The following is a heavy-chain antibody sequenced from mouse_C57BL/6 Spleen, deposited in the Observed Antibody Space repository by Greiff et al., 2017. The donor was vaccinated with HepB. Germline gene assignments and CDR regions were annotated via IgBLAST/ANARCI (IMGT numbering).Heavy chain of an antibody. Sequence: VQLQQSGPELVKPGASVKISCKASGYAFSSSWMNWVKQRPGKGLEWIGRIYPGDGDTNYNGKFKGKATLTADKSSSTAYMQLSSLTSEDSAVYFWARYGAYDSNAYYFDDWGQGTTLTVSS. V-gene: IGHV1-82*01. CDR2: IYPGDGDT. J-gene: IGHJ2*01. CDR3: ARYGAYDSNAYYFDD. CDR1: GYAFSSSW. D-gene: IGHD2-5*01.